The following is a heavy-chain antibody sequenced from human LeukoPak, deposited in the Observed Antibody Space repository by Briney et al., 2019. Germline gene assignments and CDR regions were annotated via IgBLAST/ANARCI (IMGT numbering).Heavy chain of an antibody. V-gene: IGHV3-23*01. CDR1: GFTFSSYA. Sequence: GGSLRLCCAASGFTFSSYAMSWVRQAPGKGLEWVSAISGSGGSTYYADSVKGRFTISRDNSKNTLYLQMNSLRAEDTAVYYCAKYSGSGSYYYYYYMDVWGKGTTVTVSS. J-gene: IGHJ6*03. CDR3: AKYSGSGSYYYYYYMDV. D-gene: IGHD3-10*01. CDR2: ISGSGGST.